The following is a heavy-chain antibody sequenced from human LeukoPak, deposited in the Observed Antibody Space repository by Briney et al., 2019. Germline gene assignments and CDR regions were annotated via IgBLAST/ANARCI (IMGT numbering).Heavy chain of an antibody. J-gene: IGHJ4*02. V-gene: IGHV1-8*03. Sequence: GASVKVSCKASGYTFTSYDINWVRQATGQGLEWMGWMNPNSGNTGYAQKFQGRVTITRNTSISTAYMELSSLRSEDTAVCYCARGSFCGGDCYSYYFDYWGQGTLVTVSS. CDR2: MNPNSGNT. CDR3: ARGSFCGGDCYSYYFDY. D-gene: IGHD2-21*01. CDR1: GYTFTSYD.